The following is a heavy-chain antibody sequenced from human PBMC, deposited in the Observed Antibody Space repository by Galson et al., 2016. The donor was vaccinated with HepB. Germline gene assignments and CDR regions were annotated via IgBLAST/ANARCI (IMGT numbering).Heavy chain of an antibody. Sequence: SETLSLTCTVSVASIDSHDWSWIRQPPGKGLEWIGYIYYSGSTKYNPSLKSRVTISADTSKNQFSLKLSSVTAANTAVYYCGGGVLGYCSGGSCYATSIDYWGQGNLVTVSS. V-gene: IGHV4-59*11. CDR1: VASIDSHD. D-gene: IGHD2-15*01. CDR2: IYYSGST. J-gene: IGHJ4*02. CDR3: GGGVLGYCSGGSCYATSIDY.